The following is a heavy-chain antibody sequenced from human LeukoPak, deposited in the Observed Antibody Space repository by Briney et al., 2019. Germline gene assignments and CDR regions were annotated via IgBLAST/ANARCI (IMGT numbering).Heavy chain of an antibody. V-gene: IGHV1-69*13. CDR3: ARVPYYDSSGYYSGNDY. Sequence: ASVKVSCKASGGTFSSYAISWVRQAPGQGLKWMGGIIPIFGTANYAQKFQGRVTITADESTSTAYMELSSLRSEDTAVYYCARVPYYDSSGYYSGNDYWGQGTLVTVSS. J-gene: IGHJ4*02. CDR1: GGTFSSYA. CDR2: IIPIFGTA. D-gene: IGHD3-22*01.